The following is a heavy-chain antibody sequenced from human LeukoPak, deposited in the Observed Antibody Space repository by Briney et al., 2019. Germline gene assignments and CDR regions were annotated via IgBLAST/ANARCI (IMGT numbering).Heavy chain of an antibody. V-gene: IGHV5-51*01. Sequence: GESLKISCKASGYSFATYWIGWVRQMPGKGLEWMGIIYPSDSDTKYSPSFQGQVIISADKSISTAYLQWSSLKASDTAMYYCARHGAGSSFADYWGQGTLVTVSS. J-gene: IGHJ4*02. CDR1: GYSFATYW. CDR2: IYPSDSDT. D-gene: IGHD3-10*01. CDR3: ARHGAGSSFADY.